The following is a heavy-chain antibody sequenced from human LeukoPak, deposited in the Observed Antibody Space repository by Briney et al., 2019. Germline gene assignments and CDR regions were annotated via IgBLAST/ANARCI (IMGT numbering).Heavy chain of an antibody. J-gene: IGHJ3*02. CDR3: ARHERDASLDHALDI. CDR2: IYYSGST. V-gene: IGHV4-59*01. D-gene: IGHD5-24*01. Sequence: SETLSLTCSVSGGSINNYYWSWIRQPPGQGLEWIGYIYYSGSTNYNPSLKSRVTISVDTSKNQFSLKLSSVTAADTAVYYCARHERDASLDHALDIWGQGTMVTVSS. CDR1: GGSINNYY.